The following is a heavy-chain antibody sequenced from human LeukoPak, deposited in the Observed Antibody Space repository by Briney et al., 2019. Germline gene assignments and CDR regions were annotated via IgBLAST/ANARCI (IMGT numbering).Heavy chain of an antibody. CDR3: ARDLYGDYFSAFDI. D-gene: IGHD4-17*01. Sequence: PSETLSLTCAVYGGSLSGYYWSWIRQPAGKGLEWIGRIYTSGSTNYNPSLKSRVTISVDTSKNQFSLKLSSVTAADTAVYYCARDLYGDYFSAFDIWGQGTMVTVSS. V-gene: IGHV4-4*07. J-gene: IGHJ3*02. CDR2: IYTSGST. CDR1: GGSLSGYY.